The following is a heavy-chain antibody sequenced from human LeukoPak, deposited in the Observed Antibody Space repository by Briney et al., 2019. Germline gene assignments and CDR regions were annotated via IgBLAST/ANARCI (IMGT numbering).Heavy chain of an antibody. CDR1: GFIFNSRW. CDR2: IAPDGSEI. Sequence: GGSLRLSCAASGFIFNSRWINWVRQAPGKGLEWVANIAPDGSEIYFEDSVKGRFTISRDNTRNSVFLQMNSLRAEDTAVYYCARERVPSRYFDSWGQGTLVTVSS. CDR3: ARERVPSRYFDS. V-gene: IGHV3-7*01. J-gene: IGHJ4*02.